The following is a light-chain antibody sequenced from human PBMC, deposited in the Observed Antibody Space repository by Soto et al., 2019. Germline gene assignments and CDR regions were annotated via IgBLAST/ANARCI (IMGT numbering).Light chain of an antibody. V-gene: IGLV2-23*02. Sequence: HSALTQPAAVSGSTLESITISCTGTSSDVGYYNLVSWYQQHPGKAPKLIIYEVNKRPSGFSNRFSGSKSGNTASLTISGLQAEDEADYYCCSYAGSTTHYVFGTGTKVTVL. CDR1: SSDVGYYNL. CDR2: EVN. CDR3: CSYAGSTTHYV. J-gene: IGLJ1*01.